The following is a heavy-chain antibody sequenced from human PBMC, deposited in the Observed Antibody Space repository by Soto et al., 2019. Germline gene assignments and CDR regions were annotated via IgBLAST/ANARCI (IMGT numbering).Heavy chain of an antibody. V-gene: IGHV3-23*01. Sequence: EVQLLESGGGLVQPGGSLRLSCAASGFTFSSYAMSWVRQAPGKGLEWVSAISGSGGSKYYADSVKGRFTISRDNSKNTLYLQMNSLRAEDTAVYYCAKDLVILYSSGWYRFFYWGQGSLVTVSS. CDR1: GFTFSSYA. D-gene: IGHD6-19*01. CDR2: ISGSGGSK. CDR3: AKDLVILYSSGWYRFFY. J-gene: IGHJ4*02.